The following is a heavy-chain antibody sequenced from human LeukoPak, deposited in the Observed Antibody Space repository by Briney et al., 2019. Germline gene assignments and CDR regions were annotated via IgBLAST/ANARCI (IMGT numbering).Heavy chain of an antibody. CDR1: GFRFSSHG. CDR3: ARFVGSDYTGSFDL. V-gene: IGHV3-33*01. Sequence: PGTSLRLSCAGSGFRFSSHGMHWVRQAPGKGLEWLGYIWYDGSNPDYVDPVKGRFTISRDNSKNTVYLQMNSLGAEDTAVYHCARFVGSDYTGSFDLWGQGTPVTVSS. CDR2: IWYDGSNP. J-gene: IGHJ4*02. D-gene: IGHD3-10*01.